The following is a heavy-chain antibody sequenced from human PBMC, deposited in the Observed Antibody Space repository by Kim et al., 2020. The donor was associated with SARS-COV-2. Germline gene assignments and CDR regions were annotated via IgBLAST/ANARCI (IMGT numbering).Heavy chain of an antibody. Sequence: SLKSRVTISVATSKNQFSLKLSSVTAADTAVYYCAGKYDDILTGADIFDYWGQGTLVTVSS. J-gene: IGHJ4*02. CDR3: AGKYDDILTGADIFDY. D-gene: IGHD3-9*01. V-gene: IGHV4-31*02.